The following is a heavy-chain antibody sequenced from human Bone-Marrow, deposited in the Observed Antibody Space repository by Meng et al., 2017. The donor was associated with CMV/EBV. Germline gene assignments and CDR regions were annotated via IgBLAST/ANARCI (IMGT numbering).Heavy chain of an antibody. CDR1: GASTKGTTHY. V-gene: IGHV4-31*03. CDR3: VRELMAPAAIDF. D-gene: IGHD6-13*01. CDR2: IHYTGST. J-gene: IGHJ4*02. Sequence: CSVYGASTKGTTHYWAWIRHHPEGGLEWIEYIHYTGSTLYNPSLRSRLTISIDTSKSQFTLNVTSVTAADTAVYYCVRELMAPAAIDFWGQGTLVTVSS.